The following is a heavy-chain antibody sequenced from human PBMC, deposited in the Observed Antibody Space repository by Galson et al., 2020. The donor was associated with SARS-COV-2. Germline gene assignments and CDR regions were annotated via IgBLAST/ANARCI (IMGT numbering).Heavy chain of an antibody. CDR1: GFTFSSHT. J-gene: IGHJ3*01. Sequence: GESLKISCTASGFTFSSHTMTWVRQAPGKGLEWISYIKADTKTIHYADSVRGRFTISRDNAQNSLYLQMNSLRAEDTAVYYCAKRGSLDNTGYYVAFDLWGLGTMVTVS. V-gene: IGHV3-48*01. CDR3: AKRGSLDNTGYYVAFDL. CDR2: IKADTKTI. D-gene: IGHD3-22*01.